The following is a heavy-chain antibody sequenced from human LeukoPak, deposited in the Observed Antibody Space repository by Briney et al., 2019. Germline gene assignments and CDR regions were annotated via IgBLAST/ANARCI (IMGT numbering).Heavy chain of an antibody. V-gene: IGHV5-51*01. CDR1: GYSFTSYW. CDR2: IYPGDSDT. D-gene: IGHD1-26*01. J-gene: IGHJ5*02. CDR3: ARGSRATYRDSNWFDP. Sequence: KNGESLKISCKGSGYSFTSYWIGWVRQMPGKGLEWMGIIYPGDSDTRYSPSFQGQVTISADKSISTAYLQWSSLKASDTAMYYCARGSRATYRDSNWFDPWGQGTLVTVSS.